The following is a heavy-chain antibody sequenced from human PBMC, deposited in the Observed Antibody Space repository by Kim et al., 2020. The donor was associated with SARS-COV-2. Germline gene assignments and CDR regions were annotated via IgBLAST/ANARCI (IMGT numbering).Heavy chain of an antibody. D-gene: IGHD3-22*01. Sequence: KDRFTNSRDNAKNSLYMQMNSLRAEDTAVYYCARDDPLYYYDSSGSQVDYWGQGTLVTVSS. J-gene: IGHJ4*02. CDR3: ARDDPLYYYDSSGSQVDY. V-gene: IGHV3-11*06.